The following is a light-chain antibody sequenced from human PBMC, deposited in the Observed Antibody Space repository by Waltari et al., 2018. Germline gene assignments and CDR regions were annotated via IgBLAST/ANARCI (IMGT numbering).Light chain of an antibody. Sequence: DIQMTQSPSSLSASIGDRITISCRANQTINKFLNWYQQKGSKAPKLLIFSESSLQSGVPLSFSGSGSGTDFTLTISSLQPEDFATYYCQQTYSIPYTFGQGTNLEI. CDR1: QTINKF. CDR3: QQTYSIPYT. CDR2: SES. J-gene: IGKJ2*01. V-gene: IGKV1-39*01.